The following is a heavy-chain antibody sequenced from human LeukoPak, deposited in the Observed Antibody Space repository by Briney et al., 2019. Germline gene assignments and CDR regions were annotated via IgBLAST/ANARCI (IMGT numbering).Heavy chain of an antibody. D-gene: IGHD3-16*01. CDR1: GFTFSSYW. CDR2: ISGSGGST. CDR3: AKAPLSAGRAYFDY. V-gene: IGHV3-23*01. J-gene: IGHJ4*02. Sequence: GGSLRLSCAASGFTFSSYWMSWVRQAPGKGLEWVSAISGSGGSTYYADSVKGRFTISRDNSKNTLYLQMNSLRAEDTAVYYCAKAPLSAGRAYFDYWGQGTLVTVSS.